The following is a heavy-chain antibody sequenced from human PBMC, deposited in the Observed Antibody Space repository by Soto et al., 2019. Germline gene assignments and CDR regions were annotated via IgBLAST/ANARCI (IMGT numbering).Heavy chain of an antibody. Sequence: ASVKVSCKASGGTFSSYAISWVRQAPGQGLEWMGGIIPIFGTANYAQKFQGRVTITADESTSTAYMELSSLRSEDTAVYYCASPNCSGGSCRYYFDYWGQGTLVTVSS. CDR3: ASPNCSGGSCRYYFDY. D-gene: IGHD2-15*01. J-gene: IGHJ4*02. CDR2: IIPIFGTA. V-gene: IGHV1-69*13. CDR1: GGTFSSYA.